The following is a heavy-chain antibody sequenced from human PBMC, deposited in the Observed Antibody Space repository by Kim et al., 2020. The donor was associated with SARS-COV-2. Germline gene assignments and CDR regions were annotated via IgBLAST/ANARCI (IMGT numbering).Heavy chain of an antibody. CDR3: ARGSVVRGVIISTHYYYYGMDV. Sequence: SETLSLTCAVYGGSFSGYYWSWIRQPPGTGLELVGEINHSGSTNYNPSLKSQVTISVDTSKNQFSLKLSSVTAADTAVYDCARGSVVRGVIISTHYYYYGMDVWGQGTTVTVSS. V-gene: IGHV4-34*01. J-gene: IGHJ6*02. CDR1: GGSFSGYY. D-gene: IGHD3-10*01. CDR2: INHSGST.